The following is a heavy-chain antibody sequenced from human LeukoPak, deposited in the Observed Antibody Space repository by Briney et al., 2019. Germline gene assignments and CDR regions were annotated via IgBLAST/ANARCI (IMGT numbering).Heavy chain of an antibody. CDR1: GFTFSSYN. CDR3: ARDGPRGFGGSHFDY. CDR2: ISYDGSNK. V-gene: IGHV3-30-3*01. J-gene: IGHJ4*02. D-gene: IGHD3-10*01. Sequence: TGGSLRLSCAASGFTFSSYNIHWVRQAPGKGLEWVAVISYDGSNKYYADSVKGRFTISRDNAKNSLYLQMNSLRAEDTAVYYCARDGPRGFGGSHFDYWGQGTLVTVSS.